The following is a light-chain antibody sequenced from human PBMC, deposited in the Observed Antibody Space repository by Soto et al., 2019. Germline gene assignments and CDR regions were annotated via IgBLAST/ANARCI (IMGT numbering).Light chain of an antibody. Sequence: DIKMTQSPSSLSASIGDRVTITCQASHDISDYLNWYHQKPGKAPELLIYDASNLQTGVPSRFSGRGSGINFFLTISGLQPEDIGTYYCQQYDNLICTFGPGTKV. CDR1: HDISDY. V-gene: IGKV1-33*01. CDR2: DAS. J-gene: IGKJ3*01. CDR3: QQYDNLICT.